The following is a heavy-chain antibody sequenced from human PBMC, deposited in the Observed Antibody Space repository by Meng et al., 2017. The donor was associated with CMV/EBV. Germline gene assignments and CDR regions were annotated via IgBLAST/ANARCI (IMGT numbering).Heavy chain of an antibody. D-gene: IGHD3-22*01. CDR1: GFTFSSYS. Sequence: GDSLNISCAASGFTFSSYSMNWVRQAPGKGLEWVSSISSSSSYIYYADSVKGRFTISRDNAKNSLYLQMNSLRAEDTAVYYCARDAKYYYDSSGYPSTGRSIDPWGQGTLVTVSS. V-gene: IGHV3-21*01. CDR3: ARDAKYYYDSSGYPSTGRSIDP. CDR2: ISSSSSYI. J-gene: IGHJ5*02.